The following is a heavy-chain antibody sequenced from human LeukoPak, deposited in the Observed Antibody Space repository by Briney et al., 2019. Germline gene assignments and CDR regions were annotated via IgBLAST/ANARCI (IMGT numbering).Heavy chain of an antibody. V-gene: IGHV3-23*01. CDR2: ISGSGGST. CDR1: GFTFSNYA. CDR3: AKVGQPWSTWSYFDY. Sequence: PGGSLRLSCAASGFTFSNYAMSWVRQAPGKGLEWVSVISGSGGSTYYVDSVQGRFTISRDNSKNTLFLQMDSLRAEDTAVYYCAKVGQPWSTWSYFDYWGQGTLVTVSS. D-gene: IGHD2-8*02. J-gene: IGHJ4*02.